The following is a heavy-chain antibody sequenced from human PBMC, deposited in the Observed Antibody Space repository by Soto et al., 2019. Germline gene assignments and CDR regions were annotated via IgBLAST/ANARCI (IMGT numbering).Heavy chain of an antibody. J-gene: IGHJ4*02. CDR1: GGTFSSYA. CDR2: IIPIFATA. CDR3: ARSMGGYDFRVEYYFYY. Sequence: QVQLVQSGAEVKKPGSSVKVSCKASGGTFSSYAISWVRQAPGQGLEWMGGIIPIFATANYAQKFQGRVTITADESTSTAYMELISLRSEDTAVYYCARSMGGYDFRVEYYFYYWGQGTLVTVSS. V-gene: IGHV1-69*01. D-gene: IGHD5-12*01.